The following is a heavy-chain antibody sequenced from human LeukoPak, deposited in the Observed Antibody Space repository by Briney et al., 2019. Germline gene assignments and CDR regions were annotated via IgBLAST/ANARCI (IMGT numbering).Heavy chain of an antibody. CDR1: GGTFSDYA. D-gene: IGHD6-19*01. V-gene: IGHV1-69*10. CDR3: ARLDGAVAPLGGYYFDY. CDR2: FIPILGTA. Sequence: SVKVSCKASGGTFSDYALNWVRQPPGQGLEWMGVFIPILGTANSTQKFQGRVTITADISTNTVYMELSSLRSEDTAVYYCARLDGAVAPLGGYYFDYWGQGTLVTVSS. J-gene: IGHJ4*02.